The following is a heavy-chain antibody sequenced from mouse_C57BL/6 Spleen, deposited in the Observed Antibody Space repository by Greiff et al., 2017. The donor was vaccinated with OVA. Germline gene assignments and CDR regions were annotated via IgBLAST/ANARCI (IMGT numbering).Heavy chain of an antibody. J-gene: IGHJ2*01. V-gene: IGHV5-4*01. Sequence: DVHLVESGGGLVKPGGSLKLSCAASGFTFSSYAMSWVRQTPEKRLEWVATISDGGSYTYYPDNVKGRFTISRDNAKNNLYLQMSHLKSEDTAMYYCARDGYDYGTEGLDYWGQGTTLTVSS. CDR3: ARDGYDYGTEGLDY. CDR1: GFTFSSYA. D-gene: IGHD2-4*01. CDR2: ISDGGSYT.